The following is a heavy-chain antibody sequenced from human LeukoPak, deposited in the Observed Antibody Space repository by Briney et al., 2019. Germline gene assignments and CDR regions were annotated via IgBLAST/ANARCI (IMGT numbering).Heavy chain of an antibody. D-gene: IGHD1-26*01. CDR1: GFTFSTNA. J-gene: IGHJ4*02. CDR2: ISGSGAST. CDR3: AKDVGKWESLHFFDY. Sequence: GGSLRLSCLTSGFTFSTNAMGWVRQAPGKGLEWISGISGSGASTYYADSVTGRFTISRDNSRNTLYLQMNSLRGDDTAVYYCAKDVGKWESLHFFDYWGQGTLVTVSS. V-gene: IGHV3-23*01.